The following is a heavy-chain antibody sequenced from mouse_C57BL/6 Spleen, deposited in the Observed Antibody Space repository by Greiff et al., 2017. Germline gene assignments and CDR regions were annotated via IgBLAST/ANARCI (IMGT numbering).Heavy chain of an antibody. V-gene: IGHV1-26*01. CDR3: AWNYGSSPAWFAY. D-gene: IGHD1-1*01. Sequence: VQLQQSGPELVKPGASVKISCKASGYTFTDYYMNWVKQSHGKSLEWIGDINPNNGGTSYNQKFKGKATLTVDKSSSTAYMELRSLTSEDSAVYYCAWNYGSSPAWFAYWGQGTLVTVSA. CDR2: INPNNGGT. CDR1: GYTFTDYY. J-gene: IGHJ3*01.